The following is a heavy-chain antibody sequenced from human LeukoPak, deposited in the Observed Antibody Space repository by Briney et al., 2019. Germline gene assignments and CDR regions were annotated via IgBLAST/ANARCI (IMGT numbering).Heavy chain of an antibody. CDR3: AEPYDFWSGTMNFDY. CDR2: ISGSGGST. CDR1: GFTFSSYA. J-gene: IGHJ4*02. Sequence: PGGSLRLSCAASGFTFSSYAMSWVRQAPGKGLEWVSAISGSGGSTYYADSVKGRFTISRDNSKNTLYLQMNSLRAEDTAVYYCAEPYDFWSGTMNFDYWGQGTLVTVSS. V-gene: IGHV3-23*01. D-gene: IGHD3-3*01.